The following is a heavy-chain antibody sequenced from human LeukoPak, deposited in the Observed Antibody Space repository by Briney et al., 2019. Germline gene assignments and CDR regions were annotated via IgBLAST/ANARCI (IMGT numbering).Heavy chain of an antibody. CDR2: INPNSGGT. D-gene: IGHD1-26*01. J-gene: IGHJ5*02. CDR3: ARDIEWELDNWFDP. CDR1: GYTFTGYY. V-gene: IGHV1-2*02. Sequence: ASVKVSCKASGYTFTGYYMHWVRQAPGQGLEWMGWINPNSGGTNYAQKVQGRVTMTRDTSISTAYMELSRLRSDDTAVYYCARDIEWELDNWFDPWGQGTLVTVSS.